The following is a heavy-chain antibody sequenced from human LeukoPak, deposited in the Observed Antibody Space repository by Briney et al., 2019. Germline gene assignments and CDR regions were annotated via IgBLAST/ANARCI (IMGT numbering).Heavy chain of an antibody. V-gene: IGHV4-59*01. J-gene: IGHJ4*02. CDR2: VYYSGST. Sequence: PSETLSLTCSVSGGSISRYYWSWIRQPPGKGLEWIGYVYYSGSTNYNPSLKSRVTMSGDASKNQLSLKLSSVTAADTAVYYCATDTQWLLGYFDNWGQGALVTVSS. CDR1: GGSISRYY. D-gene: IGHD2-15*01. CDR3: ATDTQWLLGYFDN.